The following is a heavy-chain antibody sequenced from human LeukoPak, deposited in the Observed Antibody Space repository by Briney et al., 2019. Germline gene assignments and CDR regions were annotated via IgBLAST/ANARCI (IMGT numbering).Heavy chain of an antibody. D-gene: IGHD6-19*01. CDR1: GYTFTSYG. Sequence: ASVKVSCKASGYTFTSYGISWVRQAPGQGLDWMGWISAYNGTTNYAQKPQGRVTMTTDTSTSTAYMELRSLRSDDTAVYYCARLSPAVAGNDYWGQGTLVTVSS. CDR2: ISAYNGTT. J-gene: IGHJ4*02. V-gene: IGHV1-18*01. CDR3: ARLSPAVAGNDY.